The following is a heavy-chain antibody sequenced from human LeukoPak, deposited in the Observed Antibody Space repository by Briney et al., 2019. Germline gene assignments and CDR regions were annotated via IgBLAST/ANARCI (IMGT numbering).Heavy chain of an antibody. CDR2: ISRSGSNT. J-gene: IGHJ4*02. Sequence: PGGSLRLSCAASGLTFSSYEMNWVRQAPGKGLEWVSYISRSGSNTYYAGSVQGRFTISRDNAKNSLYLQMNSLRAEDTAVYYCARSMVTNYFDHWGQGTLVAVSS. CDR1: GLTFSSYE. CDR3: ARSMVTNYFDH. V-gene: IGHV3-48*03. D-gene: IGHD4-17*01.